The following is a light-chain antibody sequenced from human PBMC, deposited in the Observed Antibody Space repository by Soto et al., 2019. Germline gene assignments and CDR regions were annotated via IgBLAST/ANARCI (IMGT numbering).Light chain of an antibody. CDR3: QQYGASPIYT. CDR2: GAS. J-gene: IGKJ2*01. CDR1: QSVSSTY. Sequence: EIVLTQSPGTLSLSPGERATLSCRASQSVSSTYLARYQQKPGQPPRLLIFGASNRAAGTPDRFSGSGSGTDFTLTISRLEPEDFAVYYCQQYGASPIYTFGQGTKLEIK. V-gene: IGKV3-20*01.